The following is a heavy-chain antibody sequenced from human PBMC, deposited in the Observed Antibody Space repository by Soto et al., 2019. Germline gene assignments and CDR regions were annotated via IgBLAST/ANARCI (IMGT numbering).Heavy chain of an antibody. CDR3: ARVGSSSYYFDY. Sequence: PGQWLEWMGIINPSGGSTSYAQKFQGRVTMTRDTSTSTVYMELSSLRSEDTAVYYCARVGSSSYYFDYRGQGTLVTVSS. D-gene: IGHD6-6*01. V-gene: IGHV1-46*01. J-gene: IGHJ4*02. CDR2: INPSGGST.